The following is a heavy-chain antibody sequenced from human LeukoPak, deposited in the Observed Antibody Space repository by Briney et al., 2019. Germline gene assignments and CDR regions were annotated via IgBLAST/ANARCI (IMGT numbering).Heavy chain of an antibody. CDR2: IYSGGST. CDR1: GFTVSSNY. J-gene: IGHJ4*02. V-gene: IGHV3-53*01. CDR3: ARVDSSSWYSEYYFDY. D-gene: IGHD6-13*01. Sequence: GSLRLSCAASGFTVSSNYMSWVRQAPGKGLEWVSVIYSGGSTCYADSVKGRFTISRDNSKNTLYLQMNSLRAEDTAVYYCARVDSSSWYSEYYFDYWGQGTLVTVSS.